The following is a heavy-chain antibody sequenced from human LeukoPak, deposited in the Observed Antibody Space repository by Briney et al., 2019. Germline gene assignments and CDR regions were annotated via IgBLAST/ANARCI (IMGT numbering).Heavy chain of an antibody. CDR1: EFTFSNYW. Sequence: PGGSLRLSCAASEFTFSNYWMHWVRQAPGKGLVWVSRIDRGGSYTAYADSVEGRFTISRDNTKNTLYLQMNYLRAEDTAVYYCVRVNCGGDCNSRDWYFDFWGRGTPVSVSS. D-gene: IGHD2-21*02. CDR3: VRVNCGGDCNSRDWYFDF. V-gene: IGHV3-74*01. J-gene: IGHJ2*01. CDR2: IDRGGSYT.